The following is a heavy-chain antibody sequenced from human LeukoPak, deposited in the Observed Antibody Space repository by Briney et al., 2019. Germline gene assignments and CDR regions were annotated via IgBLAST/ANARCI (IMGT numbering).Heavy chain of an antibody. D-gene: IGHD5-18*01. J-gene: IGHJ5*02. V-gene: IGHV4-59*01. CDR2: IYYSGST. CDR3: ARGDSDGTSPLDH. CDR1: GGSFSSYY. Sequence: WETLSPTCTVSGGSFSSYYWSWIRQPPGKGLEWIWYIYYSGSTNYNPSLKSRVTIFVNTSKNQFSLKLRSVTGADTAVKDCARGDSDGTSPLDHWGQGTLVTVSS.